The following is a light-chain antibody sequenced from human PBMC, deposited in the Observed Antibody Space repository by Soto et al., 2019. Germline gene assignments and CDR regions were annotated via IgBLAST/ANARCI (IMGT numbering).Light chain of an antibody. J-gene: IGLJ1*01. CDR3: SSYTTGNTPYV. V-gene: IGLV2-14*03. CDR2: DVN. CDR1: SSDVGGSDF. Sequence: QSALTQPASVSGSPGQSIAISCTGTSSDVGGSDFVSWYHHHPGKAPKLIIPDVNNRPSGVSARFSGSKSGNTASLTISGLQAEDAADYFCSSYTTGNTPYVFGAGTKLTVL.